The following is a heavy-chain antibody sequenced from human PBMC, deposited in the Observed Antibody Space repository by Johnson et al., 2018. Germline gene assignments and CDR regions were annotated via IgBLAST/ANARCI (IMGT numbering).Heavy chain of an antibody. Sequence: QVQLVQSGGGVVQPGRSLRLSCAASGFTFSSYGMHWVRQAPGKGLEWVAVIWYDGSYKYYADSVKGRFTISRGNSKDTLYLQMNGLRAEDTAVYYCARARAPRCYYGMDVWGQGTTVTVAS. V-gene: IGHV3-33*01. CDR1: GFTFSSYG. CDR3: ARARAPRCYYGMDV. J-gene: IGHJ6*02. CDR2: IWYDGSYK. D-gene: IGHD3-10*01.